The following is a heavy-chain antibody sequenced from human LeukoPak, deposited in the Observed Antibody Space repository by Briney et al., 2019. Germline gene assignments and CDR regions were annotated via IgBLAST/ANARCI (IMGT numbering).Heavy chain of an antibody. Sequence: GGSLRLSCAASGFTFSSYSMNWVRQAPGKGLEWVSYISSSSSTIYYADSVKGRYTISRDNAKNSLYLQMNSLRDEDTAVYYCARDGMVRGVIIWDAFDIWGQGTMVTVSS. D-gene: IGHD3-10*01. CDR3: ARDGMVRGVIIWDAFDI. CDR2: ISSSSSTI. CDR1: GFTFSSYS. J-gene: IGHJ3*02. V-gene: IGHV3-48*02.